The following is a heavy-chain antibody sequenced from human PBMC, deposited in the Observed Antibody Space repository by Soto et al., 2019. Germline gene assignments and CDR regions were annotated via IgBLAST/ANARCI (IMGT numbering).Heavy chain of an antibody. D-gene: IGHD1-26*01. V-gene: IGHV4-39*07. Sequence: SETLSLTCTVSGGSISSSGYYWGWIRQPPGKGLEWIGTIYYSGSTNYNPSLKSRVTISVDTSKNQFSLKLSLVTAADTAVYYCARRYGSAIDYWGQGTLVTVSS. CDR3: ARRYGSAIDY. CDR1: GGSISSSGYY. J-gene: IGHJ4*02. CDR2: IYYSGST.